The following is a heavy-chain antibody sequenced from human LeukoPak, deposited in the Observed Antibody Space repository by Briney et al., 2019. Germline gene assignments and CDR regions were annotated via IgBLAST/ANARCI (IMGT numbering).Heavy chain of an antibody. CDR1: GGSISSGSYY. D-gene: IGHD4-17*01. J-gene: IGHJ4*02. Sequence: SQTLSLTCTVSGGSISSGSYYWGWIRQPPGKGLEWIGSIYYSGSTYYNPSLKSRVTISVDTSKNQFSLKLSSVTAADTAVYYCARVWADYGDLDYWGQGTLVTVSS. CDR2: IYYSGST. CDR3: ARVWADYGDLDY. V-gene: IGHV4-39*07.